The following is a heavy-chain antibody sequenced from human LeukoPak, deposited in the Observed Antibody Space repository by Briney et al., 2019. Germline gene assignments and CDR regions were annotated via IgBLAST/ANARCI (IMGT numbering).Heavy chain of an antibody. V-gene: IGHV1-2*02. Sequence: VASVKVSCKASGYTFTGYYFHWVRQAPGQGLEWMGWINPNTAGTNYAQKFLGGVTLTWDTSISTAYMELNRLTSDDTAVYYRATSAGDYRAGHYYYMGVWGKGTSVTVSS. CDR1: GYTFTGYY. D-gene: IGHD4-11*01. CDR2: INPNTAGT. CDR3: ATSAGDYRAGHYYYMGV. J-gene: IGHJ6*03.